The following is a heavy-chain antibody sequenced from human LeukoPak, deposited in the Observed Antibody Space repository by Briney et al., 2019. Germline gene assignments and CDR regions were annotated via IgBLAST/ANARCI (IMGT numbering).Heavy chain of an antibody. D-gene: IGHD5-18*01. J-gene: IGHJ4*02. CDR3: AKDLFVGYSYGYDY. V-gene: IGHV3-23*01. CDR1: GFTFSNYA. CDR2: ISGSGDAT. Sequence: PGGSLRLSCAASGFTFSNYAMNWVRQAPGKGLEWVLVISGSGDATYYADSVKGRFTISRDNSKNTLFLQMSSLRAEDTAVYYCAKDLFVGYSYGYDYWGQGTLVTASS.